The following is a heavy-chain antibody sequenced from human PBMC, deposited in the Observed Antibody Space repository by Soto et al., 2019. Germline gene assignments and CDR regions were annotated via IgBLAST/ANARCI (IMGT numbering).Heavy chain of an antibody. CDR1: GAPVSSETHF. J-gene: IGHJ4*02. V-gene: IGHV4-61*01. D-gene: IGHD1-26*01. CDR3: AREDMSGTYYFDY. CDR2: MYYSGIT. Sequence: QVQLQESGPGLVKPSETLSLTCTVSGAPVSSETHFWTWIRQPPGKGLEWIGYMYYSGITNSNPALKSRVTLSVDRSRNQFYLSLNSVTAADTAVYYCAREDMSGTYYFDYWGPGMQVTVSS.